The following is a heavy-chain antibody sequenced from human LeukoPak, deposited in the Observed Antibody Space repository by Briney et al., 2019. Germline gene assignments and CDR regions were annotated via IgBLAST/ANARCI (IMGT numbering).Heavy chain of an antibody. Sequence: TGGSLRLSCLVSEFTFSDYYMSWIRQVPGRGLEWISYISGSGATIYYAASVKGRFTITRDNARNSLYMQMNDLRSGDTAVYYCVRGARGSRSGFDFWGQGTLVTVSS. V-gene: IGHV3-11*01. J-gene: IGHJ4*02. CDR3: VRGARGSRSGFDF. CDR2: ISGSGATI. CDR1: EFTFSDYY. D-gene: IGHD3-10*01.